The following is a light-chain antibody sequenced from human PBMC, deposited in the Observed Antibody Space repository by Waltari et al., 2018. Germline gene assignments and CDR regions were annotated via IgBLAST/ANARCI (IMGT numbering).Light chain of an antibody. CDR1: QSVLHSSNNKNY. CDR2: WAS. Sequence: DIVMTQSPDSLAVSLGERATINCKSSQSVLHSSNNKNYLTWCQQKPGQPPKLLIYWASTRESGVPDRFSGSGSGTDFTLTISSLQAADVAVYYCQQYYSTPITFGQGTRLEIK. CDR3: QQYYSTPIT. V-gene: IGKV4-1*01. J-gene: IGKJ5*01.